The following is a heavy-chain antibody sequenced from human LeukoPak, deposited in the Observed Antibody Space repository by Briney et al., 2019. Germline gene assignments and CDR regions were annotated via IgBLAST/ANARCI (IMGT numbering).Heavy chain of an antibody. V-gene: IGHV4-34*01. CDR2: INHSGST. CDR3: ARSSYCSSTSCSYFDY. CDR1: GGSFSGYY. J-gene: IGHJ4*02. Sequence: SETLSLTCAVYGGSFSGYYWSWIRQPPGKGLEWIGEINHSGSTNYNPSLKRRVTISVDTSKNQFSLKLRSVTAADTAVYYCARSSYCSSTSCSYFDYGGQGTLVTVSS. D-gene: IGHD2-2*01.